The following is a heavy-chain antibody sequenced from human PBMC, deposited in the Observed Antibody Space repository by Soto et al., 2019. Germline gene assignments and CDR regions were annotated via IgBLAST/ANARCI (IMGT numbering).Heavy chain of an antibody. J-gene: IGHJ6*02. Sequence: PSETLSLTCTVSGGSISSYYWSWIRQPPGKGLEWIGYIYYSGSTNYNPSLKSRVTISVDTSKNQFSLKLSSVTAADTAVYYCARNGIAARGGMDVWGQGTTVTVSS. CDR2: IYYSGST. V-gene: IGHV4-59*01. CDR1: GGSISSYY. D-gene: IGHD6-6*01. CDR3: ARNGIAARGGMDV.